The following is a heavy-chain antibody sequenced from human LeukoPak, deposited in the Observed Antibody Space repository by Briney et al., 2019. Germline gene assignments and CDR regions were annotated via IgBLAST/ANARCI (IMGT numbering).Heavy chain of an antibody. V-gene: IGHV3-23*01. Sequence: GGSLRLSCEGSGLTFNSYAMNWVRRAPGKGLEWVALVGHDGDKRFYADSVRGRFTISRDNSNNMMFLQMNSLRAEDTATYYCAKSSGASYPRSRIFDFWGQGTMVTVSS. J-gene: IGHJ4*02. CDR1: GLTFNSYA. D-gene: IGHD2-2*01. CDR3: AKSSGASYPRSRIFDF. CDR2: VGHDGDKR.